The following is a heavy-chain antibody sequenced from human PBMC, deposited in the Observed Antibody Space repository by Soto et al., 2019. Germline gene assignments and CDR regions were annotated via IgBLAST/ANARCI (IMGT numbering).Heavy chain of an antibody. J-gene: IGHJ5*02. CDR2: ISGSGISL. D-gene: IGHD3-10*01. CDR1: GFTFSNYA. V-gene: IGHV3-23*01. CDR3: AKDHKFGEPP. Sequence: EVQLLESGGGLVQPGGSLRLSCAASGFTFSNYAMSWVRQAPGKGLEWVSSISGSGISLHYADSVKGRFTISRDNSKNTLYLQMNSLRAEDTAVYYCAKDHKFGEPPWGQGTLVTVSS.